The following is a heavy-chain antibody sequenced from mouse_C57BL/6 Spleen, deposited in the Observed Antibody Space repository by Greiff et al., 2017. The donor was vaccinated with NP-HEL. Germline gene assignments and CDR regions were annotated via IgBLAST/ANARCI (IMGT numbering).Heavy chain of an antibody. V-gene: IGHV5-17*01. CDR2: ISSGSSTI. D-gene: IGHD2-5*01. J-gene: IGHJ3*01. Sequence: EVQRVESGGGLVKPGGSLKLSCAASGFTFSDYGMHWVRQAPEKGLEWVAYISSGSSTIYYADTVKGRFTISRDNAKNTLFLQMTSLRSEDTAMYYCARGDSNYFSWFAYWGQGTLVTVSA. CDR3: ARGDSNYFSWFAY. CDR1: GFTFSDYG.